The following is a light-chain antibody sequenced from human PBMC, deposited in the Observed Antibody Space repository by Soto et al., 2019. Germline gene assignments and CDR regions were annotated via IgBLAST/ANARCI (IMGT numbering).Light chain of an antibody. CDR1: NNDVGFYNY. V-gene: IGLV2-11*01. CDR2: DVN. J-gene: IGLJ3*02. Sequence: QSALTQPRSVSGSPGQSVTISCTGTNNDVGFYNYVSWYQQQLGKAPKLLIYDVNKRPSGVPPRFSGSKSANTASLTISGLQAADEADYYCASWDGSLNGWVFGGGTQLTVL. CDR3: ASWDGSLNGWV.